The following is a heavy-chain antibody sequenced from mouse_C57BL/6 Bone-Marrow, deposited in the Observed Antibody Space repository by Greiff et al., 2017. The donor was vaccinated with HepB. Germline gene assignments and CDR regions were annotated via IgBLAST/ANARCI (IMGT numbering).Heavy chain of an antibody. CDR1: GYAFTNYL. V-gene: IGHV1-54*01. CDR3: ANYYGRSCY. D-gene: IGHD1-1*01. Sequence: QVQLQQSGAELVRPGTSVKVSCKASGYAFTNYLIEWVKQRPGQGLEWIGVINPGSGGTNYNEKFKGKATLTADKSSSTAYMQLSSLTAEDSAVYFCANYYGRSCYRGQGTSVTVSS. J-gene: IGHJ4*01. CDR2: INPGSGGT.